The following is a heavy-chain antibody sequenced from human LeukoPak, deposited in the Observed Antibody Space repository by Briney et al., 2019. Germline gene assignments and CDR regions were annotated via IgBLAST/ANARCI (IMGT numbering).Heavy chain of an antibody. D-gene: IGHD3-9*01. CDR1: GFTFDDYA. CDR3: AKSALSVYDILTLDDYYYYMDV. J-gene: IGHJ6*03. CDR2: ISWNSGSI. Sequence: GGSLRLSCAASGFTFDDYAMHWVRQAPGKGLEWVSGISWNSGSIGYADSVKGRFTISRDNAKNSLYLQMNSLRAEDTALYYCAKSALSVYDILTLDDYYYYMDVWGKGTTVTISS. V-gene: IGHV3-9*01.